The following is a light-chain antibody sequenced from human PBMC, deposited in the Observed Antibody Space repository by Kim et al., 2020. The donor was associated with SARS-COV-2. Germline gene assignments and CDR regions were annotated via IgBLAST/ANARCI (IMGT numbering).Light chain of an antibody. CDR1: QSISSW. V-gene: IGKV1-5*03. Sequence: DIQMTQSPSTLSASVGDRVIITCRASQSISSWLAWYQQKPGKAPKLLIYKASSLESGVPSRFSGSGSWTEFTLTISSLQPDDFATYYCQQYNSYTFGGGTKVEI. CDR2: KAS. CDR3: QQYNSYT. J-gene: IGKJ4*01.